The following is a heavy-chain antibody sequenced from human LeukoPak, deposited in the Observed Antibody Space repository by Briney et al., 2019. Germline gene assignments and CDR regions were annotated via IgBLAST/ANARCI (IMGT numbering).Heavy chain of an antibody. CDR2: INHSGSI. V-gene: IGHV4-34*01. CDR1: GGSFSGYY. Sequence: PSETLSLTCAVYGGSFSGYYWSWIRQPPGKGLEWIGEINHSGSINYNPSLKSRVTISVDTSKNQFSLKLSSVTAVDTAVYYCASGGDYYYYGMDVWGQGTTVTVSS. J-gene: IGHJ6*02. CDR3: ASGGDYYYYGMDV.